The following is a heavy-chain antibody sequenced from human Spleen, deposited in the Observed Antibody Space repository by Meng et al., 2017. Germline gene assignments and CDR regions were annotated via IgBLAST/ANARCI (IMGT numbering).Heavy chain of an antibody. V-gene: IGHV3-30*04. Sequence: GESLKISCAASGFTFSSYAMHWVRQAPGEGLEWVTLISFDGSNKYYADSVKGRFTISRDNSNNTLYLQMNSLRAEDTAVYYCARGPITVAGTLDYWGQGTLVTVSS. J-gene: IGHJ4*02. CDR2: ISFDGSNK. CDR1: GFTFSSYA. D-gene: IGHD6-19*01. CDR3: ARGPITVAGTLDY.